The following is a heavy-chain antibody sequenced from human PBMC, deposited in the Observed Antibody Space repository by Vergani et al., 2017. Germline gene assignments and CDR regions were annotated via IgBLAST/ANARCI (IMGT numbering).Heavy chain of an antibody. D-gene: IGHD3-10*01. CDR3: ARDLGYYGSGSSGSWFDP. CDR2: INPSGGST. V-gene: IGHV1-46*01. CDR1: GYTFTSYY. J-gene: IGHJ5*02. Sequence: QVQLVQSGAEVKKPGASVKVSCKASGYTFTSYYMHWVRQAPGQGLEWMGIINPSGGSTSYAQKFQGRVTMTRDTSTSTVYMELSSLRSEDTAVYYCARDLGYYGSGSSGSWFDPWGQGTLVTVSS.